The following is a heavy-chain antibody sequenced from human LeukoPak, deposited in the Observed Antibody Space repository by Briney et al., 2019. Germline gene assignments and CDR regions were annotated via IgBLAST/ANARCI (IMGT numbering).Heavy chain of an antibody. Sequence: PGRSLRLSCAASGFTFSSNGMHWVRQAPGKGLEWVGIIWYDGSKTYYADSVKGRFTISRDNSKNTLYLQMNSLRVEDTAVYYCARPYYSNYYYYGMDVWGQGTTVTVS. J-gene: IGHJ6*02. CDR3: ARPYYSNYYYYGMDV. CDR1: GFTFSSNG. CDR2: IWYDGSKT. V-gene: IGHV3-33*01. D-gene: IGHD4-11*01.